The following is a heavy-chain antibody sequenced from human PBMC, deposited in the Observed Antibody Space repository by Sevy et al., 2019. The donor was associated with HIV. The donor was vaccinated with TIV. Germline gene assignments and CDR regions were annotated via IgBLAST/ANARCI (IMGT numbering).Heavy chain of an antibody. J-gene: IGHJ6*03. CDR3: ASSLGELSFFYYYYMDV. Sequence: GGSLRLSCAASGFTFSSYWMSWVRQAPGKGLEWVANIKQDGSEKYNVDSGKGGFTFSRDNAKNSLYLQMNSLSAEDTAVYYCASSLGELSFFYYYYMDVWGKGTTVTVSS. CDR1: GFTFSSYW. D-gene: IGHD3-16*02. V-gene: IGHV3-7*01. CDR2: IKQDGSEK.